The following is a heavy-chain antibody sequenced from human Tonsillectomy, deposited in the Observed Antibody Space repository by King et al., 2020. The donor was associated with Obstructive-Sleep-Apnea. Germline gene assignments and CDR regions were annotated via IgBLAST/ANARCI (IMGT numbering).Heavy chain of an antibody. CDR3: ALTSTGWFVS. CDR1: GYIFPNYW. CDR2: IYPGDSDN. V-gene: IGHV5-51*01. J-gene: IGHJ5*01. D-gene: IGHD2-8*02. Sequence: QLVQSGAEVKKPGESLKISCQGSGYIFPNYWMGWVRQVPGKGLEWMGIIYPGDSDNEYSPSFQGQVTISVDKSNRSAYLQWSSLRASDTAIYYCALTSTGWFVSWGQGTLVTVSS.